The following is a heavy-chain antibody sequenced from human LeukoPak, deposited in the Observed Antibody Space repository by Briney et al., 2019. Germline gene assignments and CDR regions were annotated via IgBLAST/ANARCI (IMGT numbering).Heavy chain of an antibody. D-gene: IGHD5-24*01. CDR1: GGSIGIDDYY. J-gene: IGHJ6*03. CDR2: IYHRGTT. CDR3: ARVRDPYFYYMDV. Sequence: SQTLSLTCTVSGGSIGIDDYYWTWIRQPPGKGLEWIGYIYHRGTTYYNPSLESRVTISVDRSKNQFSLKLSSVTAADTAMFYCARVRDPYFYYMDVWGKGTTVTVSS. V-gene: IGHV4-30-2*01.